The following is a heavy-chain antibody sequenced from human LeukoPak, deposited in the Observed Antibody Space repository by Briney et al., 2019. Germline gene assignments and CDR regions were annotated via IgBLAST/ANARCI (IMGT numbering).Heavy chain of an antibody. Sequence: ASVKVSCKASGYTFTGYYMHWVRQAPGQGLEFMGWVNPHSGGTSYAAKFRGRVTLTRDTSTTTSYMDLSSLTPDDTAVYYCARDRSSLYNGNYAFWGQGTLVTVSS. J-gene: IGHJ4*02. CDR1: GYTFTGYY. D-gene: IGHD5-12*01. V-gene: IGHV1-2*02. CDR3: ARDRSSLYNGNYAF. CDR2: VNPHSGGT.